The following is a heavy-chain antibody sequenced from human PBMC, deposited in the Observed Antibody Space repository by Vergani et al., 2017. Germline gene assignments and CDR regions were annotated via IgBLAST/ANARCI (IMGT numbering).Heavy chain of an antibody. J-gene: IGHJ6*03. CDR2: VSYHGTKK. D-gene: IGHD2-2*01. Sequence: VQLVESGGGLVQPGGSLRLSCAAAGFTFSDHAMHWVRQAPGMGLEWVAVVSYHGTKKYYADSVKGRFTISRDNYKNTLFLQMNSLRPEDTALYYCAKDKRVVVVPDASKNMDVWGKGTSVTVSS. V-gene: IGHV3-30*18. CDR3: AKDKRVVVVPDASKNMDV. CDR1: GFTFSDHA.